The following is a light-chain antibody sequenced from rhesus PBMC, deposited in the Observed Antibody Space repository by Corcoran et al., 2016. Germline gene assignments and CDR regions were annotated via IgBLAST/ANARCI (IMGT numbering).Light chain of an antibody. J-gene: IGKJ1*01. CDR2: AAS. Sequence: DIQMTQSPSSLSASVGDKVTITCRASQGVGGWLAWYQQKPGKAPELLIFAASSLKSGVPSRFSVSGSGTDYTLTISSLQPEDFATYYCQQGYNIPWTFGQGTKVEIK. CDR3: QQGYNIPWT. V-gene: IGKV1-18*01. CDR1: QGVGGW.